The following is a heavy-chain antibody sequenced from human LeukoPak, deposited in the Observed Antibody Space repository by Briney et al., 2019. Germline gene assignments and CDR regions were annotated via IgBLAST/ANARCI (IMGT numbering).Heavy chain of an antibody. D-gene: IGHD4/OR15-4a*01. CDR1: GGSISSYY. CDR2: IYYSGST. Sequence: PSETLSLTCTVSGGSISSYYWSWIRQPPGKGLEWIGYIYYSGSTNYNPSLKSRVTISVDTSKNQFSLKLSSVTAADTAAYYCARYSMELDYYYYYYMDVWGKGTTVTVSS. V-gene: IGHV4-59*01. J-gene: IGHJ6*03. CDR3: ARYSMELDYYYYYYMDV.